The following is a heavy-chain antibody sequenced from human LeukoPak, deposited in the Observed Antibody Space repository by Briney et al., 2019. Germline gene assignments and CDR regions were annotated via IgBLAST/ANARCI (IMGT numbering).Heavy chain of an antibody. Sequence: GGSLRLSCAASGFTFSSYGMHWVRQAPGKGLEWVAVIWYDGSNKYYADSVKGRFTISRDNSKNTLYLQMNSLRAEDTAVYYCARGSGSGYPERYFDYWGQGTLVTVSS. D-gene: IGHD3-22*01. CDR3: ARGSGSGYPERYFDY. CDR1: GFTFSSYG. J-gene: IGHJ4*02. V-gene: IGHV3-33*01. CDR2: IWYDGSNK.